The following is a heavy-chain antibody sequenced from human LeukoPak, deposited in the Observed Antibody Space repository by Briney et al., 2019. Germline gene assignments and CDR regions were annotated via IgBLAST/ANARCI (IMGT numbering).Heavy chain of an antibody. CDR1: GFPFSDFS. D-gene: IGHD2-8*01. CDR2: TNSGGTST. J-gene: IGHJ4*02. V-gene: IGHV3-23*01. Sequence: GGSLRLSCAPSGFPFSDFSMSWVRQAPGKGLEGISTTNSGGTSTYYAESVKGRFTISRDNSKNTLYLQMSSLRVGDTAVYYCAKQSYARSLGEGGPGTLVSVSS. CDR3: AKQSYARSLGE.